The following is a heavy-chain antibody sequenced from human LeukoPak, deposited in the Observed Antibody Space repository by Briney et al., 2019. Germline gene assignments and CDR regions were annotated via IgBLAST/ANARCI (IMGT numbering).Heavy chain of an antibody. V-gene: IGHV3-74*01. J-gene: IGHJ4*02. CDR2: INSDGIST. Sequence: GGSLRLSCAASGFTFSNHWMHWVRQAPGKGLEWVSRINSDGISTTYADSVKGRFTISRDNAKNTLLLQMNSLRAEDTAVYYCAKNGRYSSGWYYFDYWGQGTLVTVSS. CDR3: AKNGRYSSGWYYFDY. D-gene: IGHD6-19*01. CDR1: GFTFSNHW.